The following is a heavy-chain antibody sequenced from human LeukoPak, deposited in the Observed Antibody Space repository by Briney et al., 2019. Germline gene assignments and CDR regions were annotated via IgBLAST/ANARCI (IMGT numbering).Heavy chain of an antibody. V-gene: IGHV3-33*01. CDR2: IWYDGSNK. CDR3: ARVWSDRAYFDY. Sequence: GGSLRLSCAASGFTFSSYGMHWVRQAPGKGLEWVAVIWYDGSNKYYGDSVKGRFTISRDNSKNTLYLQMNSLRAEDTAVYYCARVWSDRAYFDYWGQGTLVTVSS. J-gene: IGHJ4*02. CDR1: GFTFSSYG. D-gene: IGHD2-21*01.